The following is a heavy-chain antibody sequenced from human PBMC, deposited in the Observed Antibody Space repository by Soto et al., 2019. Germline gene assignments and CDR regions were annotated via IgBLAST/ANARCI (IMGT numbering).Heavy chain of an antibody. CDR2: IYHSASP. CDR1: GDAISSGYY. J-gene: IGHJ6*01. Sequence: SESLGLTCAVAGDAISSGYYRGWIRLPPGKGLEWIASIYHSASPSYNPSIKTRVTISVDTSKNHFSLKLSSVTDADTAVYYCASSSLYCMDVWGHGITV. V-gene: IGHV4-38-2*01. CDR3: ASSSLYCMDV.